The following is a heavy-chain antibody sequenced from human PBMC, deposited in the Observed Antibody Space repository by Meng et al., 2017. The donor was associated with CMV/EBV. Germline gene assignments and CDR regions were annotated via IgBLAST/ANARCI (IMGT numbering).Heavy chain of an antibody. CDR1: GFTFSSYW. CDR2: IKQDGSEK. J-gene: IGHJ4*02. V-gene: IGHV3-7*01. D-gene: IGHD3-9*01. Sequence: GGSLRLSCAASGFTFSSYWMSWVRQAPGKGLEWVANIKQDGSEKYYVDSVKGRFTISRDNAKNSLYLQMNSLRAEDTAVYYCARQYYDILTGYYNVIGVFDYWGQGTTVTVSS. CDR3: ARQYYDILTGYYNVIGVFDY.